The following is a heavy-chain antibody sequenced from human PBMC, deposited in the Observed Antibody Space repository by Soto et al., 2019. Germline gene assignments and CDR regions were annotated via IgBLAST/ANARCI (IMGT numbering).Heavy chain of an antibody. J-gene: IGHJ6*02. V-gene: IGHV3-23*01. D-gene: IGHD2-2*01. CDR1: GFTCTYYS. Sequence: EVQLLESGGGVVQPGGSRRLSCVASSGFTCTYYSMSWGRQAPGRGLEWVGHICGRGDTTYYADSVKGRFTISRDNFKSTLYLQMNSLRADDTAVYYCADPVPAATHYDYYDMDVWGQGTTVTVSS. CDR3: ADPVPAATHYDYYDMDV. CDR2: ICGRGDTT.